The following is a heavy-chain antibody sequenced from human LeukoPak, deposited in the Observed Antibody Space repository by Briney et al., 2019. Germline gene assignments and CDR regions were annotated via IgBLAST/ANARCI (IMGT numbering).Heavy chain of an antibody. V-gene: IGHV3-73*01. CDR1: GFTFSGSA. D-gene: IGHD3-22*01. CDR3: TRHGGRDYYDSTEDAFDI. J-gene: IGHJ3*02. Sequence: GGSLRPSCAASGFTFSGSAMHWVRQAAGKGLEWVGRIRSKPHSYATAYAASVKGRFTISRDDSKNMAYLQMNSLKTEDTAVYYCTRHGGRDYYDSTEDAFDIWGQGTMVTVSS. CDR2: IRSKPHSYAT.